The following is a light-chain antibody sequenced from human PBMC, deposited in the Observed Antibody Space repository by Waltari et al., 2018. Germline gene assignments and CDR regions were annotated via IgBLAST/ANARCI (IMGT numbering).Light chain of an antibody. CDR1: QTVSRA. CDR3: QHYVTLPAT. V-gene: IGKV3-20*01. J-gene: IGKJ1*01. CDR2: AAS. Sequence: ELVLTQYPGTLSLSLGERATLSCRASQTVSRALAWYQQKPDQAPRLLIYAASSRATGIPDRFSGGGSGTDFSLTISRLEPEDFAVYYCQHYVTLPATFGQGTKVAF.